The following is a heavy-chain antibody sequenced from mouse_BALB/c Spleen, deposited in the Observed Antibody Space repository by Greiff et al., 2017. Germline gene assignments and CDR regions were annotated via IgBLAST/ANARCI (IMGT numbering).Heavy chain of an antibody. J-gene: IGHJ3*01. CDR1: GFTFSSYG. D-gene: IGHD2-3*01. CDR3: ARGYDGSGFFAY. Sequence: EVKLVESGGDLVKPGGSLKLSCAASGFTFSSYGMSWVRQTPDKRLEWVATISSGGSYTYYPDSVKGRFTISRDNAKNTLYLQMSSLKSEDTAMYYCARGYDGSGFFAYWGQGTLVTVSA. V-gene: IGHV5-6*01. CDR2: ISSGGSYT.